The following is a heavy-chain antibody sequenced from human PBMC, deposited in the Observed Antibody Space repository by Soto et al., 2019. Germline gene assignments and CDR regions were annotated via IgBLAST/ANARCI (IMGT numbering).Heavy chain of an antibody. CDR1: GFTFSSYW. CDR3: ARDLGGWLLYFDY. Sequence: GGSLRLSCAASGFTFSSYWMSWVRQAPGKGLEWVANIKKDGSEKYYVDSVKGRFTISRDNAKNSLYLQMNSLRAEDTAVYYCARDLGGWLLYFDYWGQGTLVTVSS. V-gene: IGHV3-7*05. CDR2: IKKDGSEK. D-gene: IGHD6-19*01. J-gene: IGHJ4*02.